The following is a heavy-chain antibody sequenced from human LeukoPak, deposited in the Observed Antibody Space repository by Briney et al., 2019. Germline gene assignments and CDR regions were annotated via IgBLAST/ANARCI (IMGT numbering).Heavy chain of an antibody. CDR1: GFTFDDYA. Sequence: GGSLRLSCAASGFTFDDYAMHWVRQAPGKGLEWVSLISWDGGSTYYADSVKGRFTISRDNSKNSLYLQMNSLRAEDTALYYCAKDRMRKGYYYYMDVWGKGTTVTVSS. J-gene: IGHJ6*03. CDR3: AKDRMRKGYYYYMDV. V-gene: IGHV3-43D*04. CDR2: ISWDGGST.